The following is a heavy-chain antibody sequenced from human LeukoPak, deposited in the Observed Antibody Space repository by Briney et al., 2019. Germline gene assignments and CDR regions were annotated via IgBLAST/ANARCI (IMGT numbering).Heavy chain of an antibody. V-gene: IGHV3-53*04. CDR2: IDSGGST. Sequence: GGSLRLSWAASGFTVSSTYVSWVRQAPGKGLEWVSVIDSGGSTFYADSVKGRFTISRHNSKNTLYLQMNSLRPEDTAVYYCGRLSTWGQGTLVSVSS. J-gene: IGHJ5*02. CDR1: GFTVSSTY. CDR3: GRLST. D-gene: IGHD2-2*01.